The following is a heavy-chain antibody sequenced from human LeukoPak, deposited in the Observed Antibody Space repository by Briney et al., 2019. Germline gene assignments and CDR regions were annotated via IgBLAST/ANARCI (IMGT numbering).Heavy chain of an antibody. CDR1: GFTFSSYE. CDR3: ARSQGYYDSSGYYVR. J-gene: IGHJ4*02. Sequence: GGSLRLSCAASGFTFSSYEMNWVRQAPGKGLEWVSYISSSGSTIYYADSVKGRFTISRDNAKNSLYLQMNSLRAEDTAVYYCARSQGYYDSSGYYVRWGQGTLVAVSS. V-gene: IGHV3-48*03. CDR2: ISSSGSTI. D-gene: IGHD3-22*01.